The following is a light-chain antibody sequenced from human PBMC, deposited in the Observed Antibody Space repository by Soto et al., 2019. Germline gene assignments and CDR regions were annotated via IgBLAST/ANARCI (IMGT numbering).Light chain of an antibody. CDR3: CSYAGSSSWV. CDR1: SSDVGSYNL. CDR2: EVS. V-gene: IGLV2-23*02. Sequence: QSALTQPASVSGSPGQSITSSCTGTSSDVGSYNLVSWYQQHPGKAPKLMIYEVSKRPSGVSNRFSGSKSGNTASLTISGLQAEDEADYYCCSYAGSSSWVFGGGTNVTVL. J-gene: IGLJ3*02.